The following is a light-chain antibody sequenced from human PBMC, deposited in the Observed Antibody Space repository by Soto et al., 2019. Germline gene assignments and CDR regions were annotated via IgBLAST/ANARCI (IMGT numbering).Light chain of an antibody. CDR2: EVG. CDR1: SSDVGAYNY. Sequence: QSALTQPASVSGSPGQSITISCTGTSSDVGAYNYVSWYQQHPGKAPKLMIYEVGYRPSGVSHRFSGSXSGNTASLTXSGLXAEDEADYYCSSYTSSNTLYVFGSGTKLTVL. J-gene: IGLJ1*01. CDR3: SSYTSSNTLYV. V-gene: IGLV2-14*01.